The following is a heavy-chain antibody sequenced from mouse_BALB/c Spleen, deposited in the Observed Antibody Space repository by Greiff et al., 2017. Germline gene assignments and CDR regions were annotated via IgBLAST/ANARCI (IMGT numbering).Heavy chain of an antibody. CDR1: GFTFSSYT. D-gene: IGHD1-1*01. CDR3: ARQGYGKGFAY. V-gene: IGHV5-12-2*01. J-gene: IGHJ3*01. Sequence: EVQVVESGGGLVQPGGSLKLSCAASGFTFSSYTMSWVRQTPEKRLEWVAYISNGGGSTYYPDTVKGRFTISRDNAKNTLYLQMSSLKSEDTAMYYCARQGYGKGFAYWGQGTLVTVSA. CDR2: ISNGGGST.